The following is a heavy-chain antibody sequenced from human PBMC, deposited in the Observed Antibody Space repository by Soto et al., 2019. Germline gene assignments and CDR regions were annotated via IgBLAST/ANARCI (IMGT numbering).Heavy chain of an antibody. CDR3: AKSLSSGYYYYYYGMDV. V-gene: IGHV3-30*18. J-gene: IGHJ6*02. D-gene: IGHD3-22*01. CDR1: GFTFSSYG. CDR2: ISYDGSNK. Sequence: PGGSLRLSCAASGFTFSSYGMHWVRQAPGKGLEWVAVISYDGSNKYYADSVKGRFTISRDNSKNTLYLQMNSLRAEDTAVYYCAKSLSSGYYYYYYGMDVWGQGTTVTVSS.